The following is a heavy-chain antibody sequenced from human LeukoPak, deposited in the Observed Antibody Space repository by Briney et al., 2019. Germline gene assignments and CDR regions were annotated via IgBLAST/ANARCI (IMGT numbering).Heavy chain of an antibody. CDR2: INPNSGGT. D-gene: IGHD6-19*01. V-gene: IGHV1-2*02. Sequence: ASVKVSCKASGYTFTGYYMHWVRQAPGQGLEWMGWINPNSGGTNYAQKFQGRVTMTRDTSISTAYMELSRLRSDDTAVYYCARDKGIAVENYGMDVWGQGTTVTVSS. CDR1: GYTFTGYY. J-gene: IGHJ6*02. CDR3: ARDKGIAVENYGMDV.